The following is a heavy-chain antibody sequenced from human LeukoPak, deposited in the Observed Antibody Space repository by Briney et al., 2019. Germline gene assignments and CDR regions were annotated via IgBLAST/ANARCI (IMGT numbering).Heavy chain of an antibody. V-gene: IGHV1-69*13. J-gene: IGHJ4*02. D-gene: IGHD3-16*02. CDR1: GGTFISYA. CDR3: ARSPYDYVWGSYRYTAFDY. Sequence: ASVKVSCKASGGTFISYAISWVRQAPGQGLEWMGGIIPIFGTANYAQKFQGRVTITADESTSTAYMELSSLRSEDTAVYYCARSPYDYVWGSYRYTAFDYWGQGTLVTVSS. CDR2: IIPIFGTA.